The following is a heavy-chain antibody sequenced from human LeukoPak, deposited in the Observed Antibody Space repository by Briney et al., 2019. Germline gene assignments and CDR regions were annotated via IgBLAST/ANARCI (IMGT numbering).Heavy chain of an antibody. J-gene: IGHJ1*01. CDR2: ISSSSSTI. CDR1: GFTFSSYN. Sequence: GGSLRLSCAASGFTFSSYNMNWVRQAPGKGLEWVSYISSSSSTIYYADSVKGRFTISRDNAKNSLYLQMNSLRAEDTAIYYCARGSGYYYFDFQYWGQGTLVTVSS. D-gene: IGHD3-22*01. CDR3: ARGSGYYYFDFQY. V-gene: IGHV3-48*01.